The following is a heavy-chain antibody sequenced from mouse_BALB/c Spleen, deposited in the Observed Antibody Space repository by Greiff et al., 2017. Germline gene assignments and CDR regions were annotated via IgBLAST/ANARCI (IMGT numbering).Heavy chain of an antibody. D-gene: IGHD2-13*01. J-gene: IGHJ3*01. CDR2: IVPENGDT. CDR3: NARTTFAY. V-gene: IGHV14-4*02. Sequence: VQLKESGAELVRSGASVKLSCTASGFNIKDYYMHWVKQRPEQGLEWIGWIVPENGDTEYAPKFQGKATMTADTSSNTAYLQLSSLTSEDTAVYYCNARTTFAYWGQGTLVTVSA. CDR1: GFNIKDYY.